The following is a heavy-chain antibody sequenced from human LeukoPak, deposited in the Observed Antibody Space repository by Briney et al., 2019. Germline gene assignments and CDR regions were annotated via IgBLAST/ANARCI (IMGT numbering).Heavy chain of an antibody. V-gene: IGHV1-2*02. CDR3: ARGRSYEMVSYYLFDN. CDR1: GYTFIVYR. CDR2: INPNSGGT. Sequence: AAVNVTLMAAGYTFIVYRIHTVRQAPGQGLEWMGWINPNSGGTNYAQKFQGRVTVTRDTSINTAYLELSRLTSDDTAVYYCARGRSYEMVSYYLFDNWG. D-gene: IGHD3-10*01. J-gene: IGHJ4*01.